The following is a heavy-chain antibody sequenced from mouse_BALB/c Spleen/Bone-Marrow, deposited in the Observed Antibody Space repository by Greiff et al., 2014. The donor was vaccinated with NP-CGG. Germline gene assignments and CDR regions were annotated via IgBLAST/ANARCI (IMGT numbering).Heavy chain of an antibody. J-gene: IGHJ4*01. CDR3: ARKGAMITHYYAMDY. CDR2: ISNGSSPI. D-gene: IGHD2-4*01. V-gene: IGHV5-17*02. Sequence: VQLKESGGGLVQPGGSRKLSCAASGFTFSSFGMHWVRQAPEKGLEWVAYISNGSSPIYYADTVKGRFTISRGNPKNTLFLQMTSLRSEDTAMYYCARKGAMITHYYAMDYWGQGTSVTVSS. CDR1: GFTFSSFG.